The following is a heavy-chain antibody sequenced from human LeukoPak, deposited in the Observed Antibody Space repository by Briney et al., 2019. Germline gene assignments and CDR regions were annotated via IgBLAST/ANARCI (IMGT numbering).Heavy chain of an antibody. V-gene: IGHV4-39*07. J-gene: IGHJ6*03. CDR2: IFYSGST. CDR1: GGSISTSNYY. Sequence: SETLSLTCTVSGGSISTSNYYWGWVRQPPGKGLEWIGNIFYSGSTYYSPSLKSRVTISLDTSRNQFSLKLSSVTAADTAVYYCARRLGYGSGSYYPLKRRGVYYYMDVWGKGTTVTISS. D-gene: IGHD3-10*01. CDR3: ARRLGYGSGSYYPLKRRGVYYYMDV.